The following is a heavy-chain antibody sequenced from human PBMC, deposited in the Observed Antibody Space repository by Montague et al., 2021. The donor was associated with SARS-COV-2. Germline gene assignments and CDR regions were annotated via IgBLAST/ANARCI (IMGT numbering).Heavy chain of an antibody. D-gene: IGHD6-19*01. CDR1: GGSITTSGYY. CDR3: ARQIATSGQWAFDV. Sequence: SETLSLTCTVSGGSITTSGYYWGWLRQPPGTGLEWFASDHYSATKYHNPSLRSRLTITVDNSKNQFSLRLNTAAAADTAVYFCARQIATSGQWAFDVWGQGTAVTVSS. J-gene: IGHJ3*01. CDR2: DHYSATK. V-gene: IGHV4-39*01.